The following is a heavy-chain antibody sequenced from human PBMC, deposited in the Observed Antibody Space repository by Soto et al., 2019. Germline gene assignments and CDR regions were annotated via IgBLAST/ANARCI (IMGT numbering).Heavy chain of an antibody. CDR1: GGSISSGDYY. V-gene: IGHV4-30-4*01. J-gene: IGHJ4*02. D-gene: IGHD3-10*01. Sequence: QVQLQESGPGLVKPSQTLSLTCTVSGGSISSGDYYWGWIRQPPGKGLEWIGYIYYSGSTYYNPSLNSRVTISVDTSETQFSLKLRSVDAADTAVYYCASVGVGDGYWGQGALVNVSS. CDR2: IYYSGST. CDR3: ASVGVGDGY.